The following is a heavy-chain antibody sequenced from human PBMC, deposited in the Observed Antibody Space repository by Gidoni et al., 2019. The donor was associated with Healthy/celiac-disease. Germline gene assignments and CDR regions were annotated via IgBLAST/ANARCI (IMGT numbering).Heavy chain of an antibody. V-gene: IGHV3-33*01. CDR2: IWYDGSNK. CDR3: ARWAVVVPAARHYYGMDV. CDR1: GFTFSSYG. D-gene: IGHD2-2*01. J-gene: IGHJ6*02. Sequence: QVQLVESGGGVVQPGRSLRLSCAASGFTFSSYGMHWVRQAPGKGLDWVAVIWYDGSNKYYADSVKGRFTISRDNSKNTLYLQMNSLRAEDTAVYYCARWAVVVPAARHYYGMDVWGQGTTVTVSS.